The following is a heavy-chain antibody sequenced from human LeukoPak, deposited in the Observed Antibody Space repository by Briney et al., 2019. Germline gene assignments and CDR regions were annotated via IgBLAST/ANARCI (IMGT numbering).Heavy chain of an antibody. CDR2: INQAGSDR. D-gene: IGHD5-12*01. Sequence: PGGSLRLSCAASGFTFSGHWMSWVRQAPGKGLEWVANINQAGSDRYYVDSVEGRFTISRDNAKNSQYLQMNSLRAEDTAVYFCARLPFSSYAYFDYWGQGTLVTVSS. CDR1: GFTFSGHW. V-gene: IGHV3-7*01. J-gene: IGHJ4*02. CDR3: ARLPFSSYAYFDY.